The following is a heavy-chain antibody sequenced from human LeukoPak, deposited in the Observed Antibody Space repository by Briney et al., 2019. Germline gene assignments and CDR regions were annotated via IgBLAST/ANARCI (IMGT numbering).Heavy chain of an antibody. V-gene: IGHV4-4*07. J-gene: IGHJ4*02. CDR1: GASISAYY. CDR3: ARDDDGRGYPDY. Sequence: SETLSLTCVVSGASISAYYWYWIRHPARKGLEWIGRIYISGPTNYNPSLKSRVTMSLDTSKNQLSLKLRSVTAADTAVYYCARDDDGRGYPDYWGQGTLVTVSP. D-gene: IGHD3-22*01. CDR2: IYISGPT.